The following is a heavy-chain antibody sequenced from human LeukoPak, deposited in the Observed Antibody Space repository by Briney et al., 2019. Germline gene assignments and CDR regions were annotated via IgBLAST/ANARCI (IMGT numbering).Heavy chain of an antibody. CDR3: ARGRGWLIDY. CDR1: GFTFSNSW. J-gene: IGHJ4*02. Sequence: GVSLRLSCAASGFTFSNSWTHWVRQAPGKGLECVANIKEGGGEKHYLDSVKGRFTISRDDAKNSLSLQMSSLRAEDTAVYYCARGRGWLIDYWGQGTLVTVSS. CDR2: IKEGGGEK. D-gene: IGHD6-19*01. V-gene: IGHV3-7*01.